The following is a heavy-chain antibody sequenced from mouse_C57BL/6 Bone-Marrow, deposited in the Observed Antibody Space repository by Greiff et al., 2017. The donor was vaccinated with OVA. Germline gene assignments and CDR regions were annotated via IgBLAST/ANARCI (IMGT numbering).Heavy chain of an antibody. Sequence: EVMLVESGGDLVKPGGSLKLSCAASGFTFSSYGMSWVRQTPDKRLEWVATISSGGSYTYYPDSVKGRFTISRDNAKNTLYLQMSSLKSEDTALYYFPSRPIYWYSEVGAQGPRSPSPQ. D-gene: IGHD6-5*01. CDR2: ISSGGSYT. V-gene: IGHV5-6*02. J-gene: IGHJ1*03. CDR1: GFTFSSYG. CDR3: PSRPIYWYSEV.